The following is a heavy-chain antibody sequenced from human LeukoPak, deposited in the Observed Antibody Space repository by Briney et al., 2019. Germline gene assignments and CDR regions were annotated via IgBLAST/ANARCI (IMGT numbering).Heavy chain of an antibody. CDR3: ATARVVPAAIGDVGNDY. V-gene: IGHV1-24*01. J-gene: IGHJ4*02. CDR2: FDPEDGET. D-gene: IGHD2-2*01. Sequence: VSVKVSCKVSGYTLTELSMHWVRQAPGKGLEWMGGFDPEDGETIYAQKFQGRVTMTEDTSTDTAYMELSSLRSEDTAVYYCATARVVPAAIGDVGNDYWGQGTLVTVSS. CDR1: GYTLTELS.